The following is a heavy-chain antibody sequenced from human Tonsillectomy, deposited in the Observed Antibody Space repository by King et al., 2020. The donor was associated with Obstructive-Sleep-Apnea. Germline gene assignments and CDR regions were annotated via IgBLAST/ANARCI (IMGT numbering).Heavy chain of an antibody. CDR1: GFSISRGYY. D-gene: IGHD2-8*01. CDR2: IYHSGST. CDR3: ARDKMVYAHHWFDP. J-gene: IGHJ5*02. V-gene: IGHV4-38-2*02. Sequence: QLQESGPGLVKPSETLSLTCTVSGFSISRGYYWGWIRQPPGKGLEWIGSIYHSGSTYYNPSLKSRVTISVDTSKNQFSLKLSPVTAADTAVYYCARDKMVYAHHWFDPWGQGTLVTVSS.